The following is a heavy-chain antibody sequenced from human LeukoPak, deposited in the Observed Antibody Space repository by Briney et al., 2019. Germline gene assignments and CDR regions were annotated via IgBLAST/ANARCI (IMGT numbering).Heavy chain of an antibody. CDR1: GYTFTSYG. D-gene: IGHD6-13*01. J-gene: IGHJ6*03. V-gene: IGHV1-18*01. Sequence: ASVKVSCKASGYTFTSYGISWVRQAPGQGLEWMGWISAYNGNTNYAQKLQGRVTMTTDTSTSTAYMELRSLRSDDTAVYYCARSSGYSSSWSLYYYMDVWGTGTTVTVSS. CDR2: ISAYNGNT. CDR3: ARSSGYSSSWSLYYYMDV.